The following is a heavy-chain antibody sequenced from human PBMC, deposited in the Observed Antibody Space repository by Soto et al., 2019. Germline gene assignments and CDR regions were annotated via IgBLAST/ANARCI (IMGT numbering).Heavy chain of an antibody. Sequence: PXASLVLSCAASGFTFSSYWMSWVRQAPGKGLEWVANIKQDGSEKYYVDSVKGRFTISRDNAKNSLYLQMNSLRAEDTAVYYCAREDGYCSSTSCFNYYYYGMDVWGQGTTVTVSS. D-gene: IGHD2-2*03. J-gene: IGHJ6*02. CDR3: AREDGYCSSTSCFNYYYYGMDV. V-gene: IGHV3-7*01. CDR2: IKQDGSEK. CDR1: GFTFSSYW.